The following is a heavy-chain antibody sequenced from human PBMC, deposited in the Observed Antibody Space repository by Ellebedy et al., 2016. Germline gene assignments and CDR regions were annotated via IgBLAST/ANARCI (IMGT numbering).Heavy chain of an antibody. CDR1: GGSIASQF. Sequence: SETLSLTCSVSGGSIASQFWSWVRQSPGRGLEWIGYSSYSGSTKYNPSLKSRVTISLDLSKNQFPLRLSSVTAADTAVYYCARRSAHVNIYYYHGMDVWGQGTTVTVSS. CDR3: ARRSAHVNIYYYHGMDV. V-gene: IGHV4-59*08. CDR2: SSYSGST. J-gene: IGHJ6*02. D-gene: IGHD3-3*01.